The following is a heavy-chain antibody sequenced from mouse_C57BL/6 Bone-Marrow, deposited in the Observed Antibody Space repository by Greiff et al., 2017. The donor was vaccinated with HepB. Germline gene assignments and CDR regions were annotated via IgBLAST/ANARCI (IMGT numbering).Heavy chain of an antibody. Sequence: QVQLQQPGAELVKPGASVKLSCKASGYTFTSYWMHWVKQRPGQGLEWIGMIHPNSGSTNYNEKFKSKAKLTVDKSSSTAYRQLSSLTSEDSAVYYGARDYGSSDHWYFDVWGTGTTVTVSS. D-gene: IGHD1-1*01. V-gene: IGHV1-64*01. CDR2: IHPNSGST. J-gene: IGHJ1*03. CDR1: GYTFTSYW. CDR3: ARDYGSSDHWYFDV.